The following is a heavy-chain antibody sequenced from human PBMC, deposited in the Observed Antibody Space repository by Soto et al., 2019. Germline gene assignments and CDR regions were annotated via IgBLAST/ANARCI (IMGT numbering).Heavy chain of an antibody. CDR2: ISYDGSNQ. V-gene: IGHV3-30-3*01. J-gene: IGHJ6*02. CDR1: GFSFSRQG. CDR3: ARDRSSTYYYYGMDL. Sequence: AGGSLRLSCAASGFSFSRQGMHWVRQAPGKGLEWVAVISYDGSNQDYADSVKGRFSISRDNAKNPVYLQMNSLRVEDSAVYYCARDRSSTYYYYGMDLRGQGTTVTVSS. D-gene: IGHD6-19*01.